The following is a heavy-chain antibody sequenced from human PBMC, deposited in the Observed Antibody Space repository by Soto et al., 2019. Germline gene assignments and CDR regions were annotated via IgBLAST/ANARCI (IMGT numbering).Heavy chain of an antibody. Sequence: GGSLRLSCAGSGFTFSNYGMHWVRQAPGKGLEWVAVIWHDGFNKFYGDSVKGRFTISRDNSKNTLYLQMNSLRAEDTAVYYCAKDGTYSSGWYSHYYYYYGMDVWGQGTTVTVSS. J-gene: IGHJ6*02. CDR2: IWHDGFNK. V-gene: IGHV3-30*02. D-gene: IGHD6-19*01. CDR1: GFTFSNYG. CDR3: AKDGTYSSGWYSHYYYYYGMDV.